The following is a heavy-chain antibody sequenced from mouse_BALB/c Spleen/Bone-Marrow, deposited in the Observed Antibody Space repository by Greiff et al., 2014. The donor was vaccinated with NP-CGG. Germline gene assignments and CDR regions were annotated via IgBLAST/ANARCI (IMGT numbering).Heavy chain of an antibody. J-gene: IGHJ4*01. V-gene: IGHV5-9-4*01. CDR3: ARDHYGYYTMDY. Sequence: VQLKESGGGLVKPGGSLKLSCAASGFIFSSYAMSWVRQSPEKRLEWVAEISSGGSYTYYPDTVTGRFTISRDNAKNTLYLEMSSLRSEDTAMYYCARDHYGYYTMDYWGQGTSVTVSS. CDR1: GFIFSSYA. CDR2: ISSGGSYT. D-gene: IGHD1-2*01.